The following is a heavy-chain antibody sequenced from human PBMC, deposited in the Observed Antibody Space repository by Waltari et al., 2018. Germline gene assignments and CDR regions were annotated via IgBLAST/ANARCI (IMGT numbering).Heavy chain of an antibody. D-gene: IGHD2-21*01. V-gene: IGHV4-39*01. CDR3: ARQGMGPYCGGARRLPCPFDY. Sequence: QLQLQESGPGLVKPSETLSLTCTVSGGSISSSSYYWGWTRQPPGKGLEWIGRIYYSGRTYYNPSLKSRVTISVDTSKNQFSLKLSSVTAADTAVYYCARQGMGPYCGGARRLPCPFDYWGQGTLVTVSS. J-gene: IGHJ4*02. CDR1: GGSISSSSYY. CDR2: IYYSGRT.